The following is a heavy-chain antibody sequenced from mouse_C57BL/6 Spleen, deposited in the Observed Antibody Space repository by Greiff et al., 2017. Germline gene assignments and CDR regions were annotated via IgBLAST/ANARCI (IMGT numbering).Heavy chain of an antibody. CDR2: IDPSDSYT. CDR1: GYTFTSYW. D-gene: IGHD1-1*01. Sequence: QVQLQQSGAELVKPGASVKLSCKASGYTFTSYWMQWVKQRPGQGLEWIGEIDPSDSYTNYNQKFKGKATLTVDTYSSTAYMQLSSLTSEDSAVYYCARGGTTGYFDDWGKGTTLTVSS. CDR3: ARGGTTGYFDD. V-gene: IGHV1-50*01. J-gene: IGHJ2*01.